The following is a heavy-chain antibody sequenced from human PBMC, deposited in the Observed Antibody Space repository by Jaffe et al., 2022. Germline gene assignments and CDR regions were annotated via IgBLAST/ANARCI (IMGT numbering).Heavy chain of an antibody. CDR2: IRYDGSNK. J-gene: IGHJ4*02. V-gene: IGHV3-30*02. Sequence: QVQLVESGGGVVQPGGSLRLSCAASGFTFSSYGMHWVRQAPGKGLEWVAFIRYDGSNKYYADSVKGRFTISRDNSKNTLYLQMNSLRAEDTAVYYCAKDRYNWNDGIDYWGQGTLVTVSS. D-gene: IGHD1-20*01. CDR3: AKDRYNWNDGIDY. CDR1: GFTFSSYG.